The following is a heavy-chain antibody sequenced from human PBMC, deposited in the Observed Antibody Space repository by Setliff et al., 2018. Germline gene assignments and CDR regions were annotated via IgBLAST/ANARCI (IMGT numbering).Heavy chain of an antibody. CDR2: TIPIFGST. CDR3: AREGVDTRSSTDYRYYMDV. J-gene: IGHJ6*03. CDR1: GGTFSSYG. D-gene: IGHD5-18*01. V-gene: IGHV1-69*05. Sequence: SVKVSCKASGGTFSSYGISWVRQAPGQGLEWMGGTIPIFGSTNYAQKFQDRVTIITXXXTSTAYMXXRSLRTXDTAVYYCAREGVDTRSSTDYRYYMDVWGKGTTVTVSS.